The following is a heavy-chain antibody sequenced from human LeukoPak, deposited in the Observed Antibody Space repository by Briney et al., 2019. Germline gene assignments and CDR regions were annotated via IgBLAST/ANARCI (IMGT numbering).Heavy chain of an antibody. D-gene: IGHD3-16*01. CDR3: ARGLESGGSPGWFDP. CDR2: MNPKSGNT. V-gene: IGHV1-8*01. J-gene: IGHJ5*02. Sequence: ASVKVSCKAYGYTFTSYDINWVRQATGQGLEWMGWMNPKSGNTGFAQKFQGRLTMTKNTSINTAYMELSSLRSEDTAVYYCARGLESGGSPGWFDPWGQGTLVTVSS. CDR1: GYTFTSYD.